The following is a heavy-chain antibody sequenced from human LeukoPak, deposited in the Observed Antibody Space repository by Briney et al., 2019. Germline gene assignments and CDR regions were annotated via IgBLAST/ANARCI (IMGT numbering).Heavy chain of an antibody. CDR2: ISYDGSNK. Sequence: GRSLRLSFAASGFTFSSYGMHWVRQAPGKGLEWVAVISYDGSNKYYADSVKGRFTISRDNSKNTLYLQMNSLRAEDTAVYYCARDQGDGYNFDAFDIWGQGTMVTVSS. CDR3: ARDQGDGYNFDAFDI. J-gene: IGHJ3*02. D-gene: IGHD5-24*01. CDR1: GFTFSSYG. V-gene: IGHV3-30*03.